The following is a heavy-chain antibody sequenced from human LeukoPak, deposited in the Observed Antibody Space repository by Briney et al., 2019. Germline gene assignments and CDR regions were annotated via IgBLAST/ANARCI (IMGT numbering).Heavy chain of an antibody. CDR2: INPSGGST. V-gene: IGHV1-46*01. D-gene: IGHD2/OR15-2a*01. CDR1: GYTFTSYY. J-gene: IGHJ3*02. CDR3: ASNANSRQILYAFDI. Sequence: ASVKVSCKASGYTFTSYYMHWVRQAPGQGLEWMGIINPSGGSTGYAQKFQGRVTMTRDTSTSTVYMELSSLRSEDTAVYYCASNANSRQILYAFDIWGQGTMVTVSS.